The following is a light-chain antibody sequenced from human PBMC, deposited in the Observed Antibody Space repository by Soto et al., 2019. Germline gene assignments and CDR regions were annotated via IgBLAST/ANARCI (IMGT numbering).Light chain of an antibody. CDR2: GAS. J-gene: IGKJ2*01. CDR1: QTINSRD. Sequence: ELVLTQSPGTLSLSPGERAILSCRASQTINSRDLAWYQQRPVQAPRLLIYGASSRATGIPDRFSGSGSGTDFPVSIIRLEPEDFAVYFCLQYETFGQGTKLEIK. V-gene: IGKV3-20*01. CDR3: LQYET.